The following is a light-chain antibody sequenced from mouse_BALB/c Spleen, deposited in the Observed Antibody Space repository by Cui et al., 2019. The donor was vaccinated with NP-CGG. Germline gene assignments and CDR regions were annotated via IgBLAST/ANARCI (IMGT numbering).Light chain of an antibody. Sequence: LVTHASPLTTSPGETVTLTCRSSPGAVTTNNYGNWVQEKPDHLFTGLIGGTNNRAPGVPARFSGSLIGDKAALTITGAQTEDEAIYFCALWYSNHWVFGGGTKLTVL. J-gene: IGLJ1*01. CDR1: PGAVTTNNY. CDR3: ALWYSNHWV. V-gene: IGLV1*01. CDR2: GTN.